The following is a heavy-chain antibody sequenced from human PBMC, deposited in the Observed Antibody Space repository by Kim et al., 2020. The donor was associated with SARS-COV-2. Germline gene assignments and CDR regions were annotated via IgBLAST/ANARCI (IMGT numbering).Heavy chain of an antibody. Sequence: GGSLRLSCAASGFTFSSYSMNWVRQAPGKGLEWVSYISSSSSTIYYADSVKGRFTISRDNAKNSLYLQMNSLRDEDTAVYYCARDRYFGVVITWFDYWGQGTLVTVSS. J-gene: IGHJ4*02. D-gene: IGHD3-3*01. V-gene: IGHV3-48*02. CDR3: ARDRYFGVVITWFDY. CDR1: GFTFSSYS. CDR2: ISSSSSTI.